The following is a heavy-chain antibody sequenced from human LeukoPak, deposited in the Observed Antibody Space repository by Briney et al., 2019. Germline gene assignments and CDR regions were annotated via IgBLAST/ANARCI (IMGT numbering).Heavy chain of an antibody. J-gene: IGHJ4*02. CDR3: ARINVGVGRTTDY. Sequence: ASVKVSCKATLYTFTIYDINWGRQATGRGLEWMGWMNPNSGNTGYAQKFQGRVTMTRSTSVSTAYMEQSNLTSEDTAVYYCARINVGVGRTTDYWGQGTLATVSS. CDR2: MNPNSGNT. CDR1: LYTFTIYD. D-gene: IGHD1-1*01. V-gene: IGHV1-8*01.